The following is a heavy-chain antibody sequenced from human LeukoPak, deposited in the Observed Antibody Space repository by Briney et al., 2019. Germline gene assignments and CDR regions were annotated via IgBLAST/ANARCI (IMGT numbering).Heavy chain of an antibody. CDR1: GGSISSYY. CDR2: IYYSGST. CDR3: ARGPIGAFDI. J-gene: IGHJ3*02. Sequence: SQTLSLTCTVSGGSISSYYWSWIRQPPGKGPEWIGYIYYSGSTNYNPSLKSRVTISVDTSKNQFSLKLSSVTAADTAVYYCARGPIGAFDIWGQGTMVTVSS. V-gene: IGHV4-59*13. D-gene: IGHD2-15*01.